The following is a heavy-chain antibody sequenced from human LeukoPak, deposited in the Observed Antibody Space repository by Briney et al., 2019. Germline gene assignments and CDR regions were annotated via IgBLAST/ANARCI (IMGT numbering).Heavy chain of an antibody. V-gene: IGHV3-21*01. CDR2: ISSSSSYI. Sequence: GGSLRLSCAASGFTSSSYSMNWVRQAPGKGLEWVSSISSSSSYIYYADSVKGRFTISRDNAKNSLYLQMNSLRAEDTAVYYCARPITGWRVHDAFDIWGQGTMVTVSS. D-gene: IGHD3-16*01. J-gene: IGHJ3*02. CDR3: ARPITGWRVHDAFDI. CDR1: GFTSSSYS.